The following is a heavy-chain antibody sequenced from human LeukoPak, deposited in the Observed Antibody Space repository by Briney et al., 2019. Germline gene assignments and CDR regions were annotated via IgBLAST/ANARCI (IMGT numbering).Heavy chain of an antibody. D-gene: IGHD5-18*01. J-gene: IGHJ4*02. CDR2: IYYSGST. Sequence: SETLSLTCTVSGGPISSYYWSWIRQPPGKGLEWIGYIYYSGSTNYNPSLKSRVTISVDTSKNQFSLKLSSVTAADTAVYYCASVDTGYFDYWGQGTLVTVSS. CDR3: ASVDTGYFDY. V-gene: IGHV4-59*01. CDR1: GGPISSYY.